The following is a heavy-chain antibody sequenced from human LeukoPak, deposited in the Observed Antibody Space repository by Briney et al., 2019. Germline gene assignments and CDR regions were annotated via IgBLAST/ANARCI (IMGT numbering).Heavy chain of an antibody. CDR3: ARQVDYYDRLSWFDP. J-gene: IGHJ5*02. CDR2: IYYSGST. Sequence: PSETLSLTCTVSGGSISSGGYYWGWIRQPPGKGLEWIGSIYYSGSTYYNPSLKSRVTISVDTSKNQFSLKLSSVTAADTAVYYCARQVDYYDRLSWFDPWGQGTLVTVSS. V-gene: IGHV4-39*01. CDR1: GGSISSGGYY. D-gene: IGHD3-22*01.